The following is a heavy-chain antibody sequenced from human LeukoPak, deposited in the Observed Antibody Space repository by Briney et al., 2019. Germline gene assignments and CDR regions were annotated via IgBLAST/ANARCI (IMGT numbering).Heavy chain of an antibody. D-gene: IGHD1-26*01. J-gene: IGHJ4*02. V-gene: IGHV4-61*02. CDR2: IYTSGST. Sequence: SQTLSLTCTVSGGSISSGSYYWSWIRQPAGKGLEWIGRIYTSGSTNYNPSLKSRVTMSVDTSKSEFSLNLSSVTAADTAMYYCARATLGTTTGLDYWGQGTLVTVSS. CDR3: ARATLGTTTGLDY. CDR1: GGSISSGSYY.